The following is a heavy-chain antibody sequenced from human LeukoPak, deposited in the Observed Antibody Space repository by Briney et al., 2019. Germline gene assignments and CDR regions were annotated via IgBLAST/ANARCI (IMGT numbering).Heavy chain of an antibody. CDR2: ISGSDGIT. J-gene: IGHJ3*02. Sequence: GGSLRLSCAASGFTFSSNAMSWVRQAPGKGLHWVSAISGSDGITHYSDSVKGRFTISRDNSKNTLYLQMNSLRVEDTAVYYCAKDILRWAFDIWGQGTMVTVSS. V-gene: IGHV3-23*01. D-gene: IGHD4-23*01. CDR1: GFTFSSNA. CDR3: AKDILRWAFDI.